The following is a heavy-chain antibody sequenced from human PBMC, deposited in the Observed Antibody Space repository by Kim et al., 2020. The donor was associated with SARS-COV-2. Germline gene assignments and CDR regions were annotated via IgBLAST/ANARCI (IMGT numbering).Heavy chain of an antibody. CDR1: GFAFSSHW. V-gene: IGHV3-7*01. Sequence: GGSLRLSCAASGFAFSSHWMSWVRQAPGEGLEWVGYIKPDGREKKSVDSVKGRFTTSRDNAKNTLYLQMSSLRAEDTAVYYCARGSAWSGDYWGQGTL. CDR3: ARGSAWSGDY. CDR2: IKPDGREK. J-gene: IGHJ4*02. D-gene: IGHD3-3*01.